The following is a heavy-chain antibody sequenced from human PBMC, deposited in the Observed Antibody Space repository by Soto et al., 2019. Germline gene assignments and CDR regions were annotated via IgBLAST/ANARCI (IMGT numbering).Heavy chain of an antibody. CDR1: GFTFSNAW. V-gene: IGHV3-15*07. D-gene: IGHD3-3*01. Sequence: GGSMRLSCAASGFTFSNAWMNWVRQAPGKGLEWVGRIKSKTDGGTTDYAAPVKGRFTISRDDSKNTLYLQMNSLKTEDTAVYYCTTRYENGRPEKNYGMDVWGQGTTVTVSS. CDR2: IKSKTDGGTT. CDR3: TTRYENGRPEKNYGMDV. J-gene: IGHJ6*02.